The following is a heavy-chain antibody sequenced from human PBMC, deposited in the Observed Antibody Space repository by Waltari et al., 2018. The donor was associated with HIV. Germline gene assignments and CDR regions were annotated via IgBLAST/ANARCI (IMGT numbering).Heavy chain of an antibody. V-gene: IGHV1-69*01. Sequence: QVQLVQSGAEVKKPGSSVKVSCKASGGTFTSYAISWVRQAPGQGHEGMEGIIPIFGTAKYAQRFQGRVTISAEESTRTAYMELISLRSEDTAVYYCARAVAGVPYYYYGRDVWGQGTTVTVSS. D-gene: IGHD6-19*01. CDR2: IIPIFGTA. CDR1: GGTFTSYA. J-gene: IGHJ6*02. CDR3: ARAVAGVPYYYYGRDV.